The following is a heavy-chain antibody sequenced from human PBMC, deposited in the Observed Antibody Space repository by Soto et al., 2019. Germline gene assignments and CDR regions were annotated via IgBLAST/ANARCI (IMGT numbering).Heavy chain of an antibody. Sequence: QITLKEAGPTLVKPTQTLTLTCSFSGFSLITSGVGVGWIRQPPGKALEWLALIYWDDDKGYSTSLKSRHTNTRXTSKNQVVLTMTNMDPADTATYYCAHTMEPRIFDYWGQGTLVTVSS. CDR1: GFSLITSGVG. J-gene: IGHJ4*02. D-gene: IGHD1-26*01. V-gene: IGHV2-5*02. CDR2: IYWDDDK. CDR3: AHTMEPRIFDY.